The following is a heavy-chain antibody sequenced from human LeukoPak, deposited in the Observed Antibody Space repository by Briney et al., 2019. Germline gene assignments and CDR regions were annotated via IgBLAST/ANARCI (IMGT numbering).Heavy chain of an antibody. D-gene: IGHD4-17*01. Sequence: ASVKVSCKASGYSFTSFGISWVRQAPGQGLEWMGWMSAYNGDTNYDQKLQARVTMTTDKSTSTAYMELRSLRSDDTAVYYCARDGELTVTRRWFDPWGQGTLVTVSS. CDR3: ARDGELTVTRRWFDP. CDR2: MSAYNGDT. CDR1: GYSFTSFG. J-gene: IGHJ5*02. V-gene: IGHV1-18*01.